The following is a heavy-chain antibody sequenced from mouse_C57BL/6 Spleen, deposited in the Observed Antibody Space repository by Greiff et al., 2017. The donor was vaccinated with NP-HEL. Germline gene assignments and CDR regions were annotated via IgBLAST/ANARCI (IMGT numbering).Heavy chain of an antibody. CDR3: TRTPFTTVPYWYFDV. Sequence: QVQLQQSGAELVRPGASVTLSCKASGYTFTDYEMHWVKQTPVHGLEWIGAIDPETGGTAYNQKFKGKAILTADKSSSTAYMELRSLTSEDSAVYYCTRTPFTTVPYWYFDVWGTGTTVTVSS. V-gene: IGHV1-15*01. D-gene: IGHD1-1*01. CDR2: IDPETGGT. CDR1: GYTFTDYE. J-gene: IGHJ1*03.